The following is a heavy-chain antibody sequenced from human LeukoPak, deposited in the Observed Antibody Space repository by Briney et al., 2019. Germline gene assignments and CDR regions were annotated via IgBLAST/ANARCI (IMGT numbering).Heavy chain of an antibody. V-gene: IGHV4-4*07. J-gene: IGHJ6*03. Sequence: KSSETLSLTCTVSGGSINSYYWNWIRQPAGKGLEWIGRIYSSGSTDYNPSLKSRVTISLDTSKNHFSLKLSSVTAADTAVYYCARSVDYYYYMDVWGKGTTVTVSS. CDR3: ARSVDYYYYMDV. CDR1: GGSINSYY. CDR2: IYSSGST.